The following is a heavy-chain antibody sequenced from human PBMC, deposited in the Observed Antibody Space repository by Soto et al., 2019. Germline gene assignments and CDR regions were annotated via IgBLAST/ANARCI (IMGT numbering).Heavy chain of an antibody. CDR1: GVSITPYY. Sequence: KASETLSLTCTVSGVSITPYYWTWIRHPPGKGLEWIGYVYHTGNTYYNPSLKSRVTISLDTSKNQVSLRLKSVTAADTAVYYCAREQYNWKLWGQGTLVTVSS. J-gene: IGHJ4*02. CDR3: AREQYNWKL. V-gene: IGHV4-59*01. D-gene: IGHD1-20*01. CDR2: VYHTGNT.